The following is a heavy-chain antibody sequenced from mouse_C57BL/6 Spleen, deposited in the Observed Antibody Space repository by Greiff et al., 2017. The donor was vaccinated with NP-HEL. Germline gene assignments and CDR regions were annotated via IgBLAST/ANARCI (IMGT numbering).Heavy chain of an antibody. V-gene: IGHV1-52*01. D-gene: IGHD2-1*01. Sequence: VKLQQPGAELVRPGSSVKLSCKASGYTFTSYWMHWVKQRPIQGLEWIGNIDPSDSETHYNQKFKDKATLTVDKSSSTAYMQLSSLTSEDSAVYYCARPGNGYAMDYWGQGTSVTVSS. CDR1: GYTFTSYW. CDR2: IDPSDSET. CDR3: ARPGNGYAMDY. J-gene: IGHJ4*01.